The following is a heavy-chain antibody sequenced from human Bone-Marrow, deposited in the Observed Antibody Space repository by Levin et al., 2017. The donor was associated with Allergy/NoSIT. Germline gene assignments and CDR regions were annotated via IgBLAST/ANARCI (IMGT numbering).Heavy chain of an antibody. CDR3: ARDWGQFSTSWYNGADS. CDR1: GFTFSSYG. D-gene: IGHD6-13*01. CDR2: ISYDGTEK. V-gene: IGHV3-30*03. J-gene: IGHJ4*02. Sequence: GESLKISCAASGFTFSSYGMHWVRQAPGKGLEWVAVISYDGTEKYFADSVKGRFTLSRDNSKNTLDLQMDSLRAEDTAVYYCARDWGQFSTSWYNGADSWGQGTLVTVSS.